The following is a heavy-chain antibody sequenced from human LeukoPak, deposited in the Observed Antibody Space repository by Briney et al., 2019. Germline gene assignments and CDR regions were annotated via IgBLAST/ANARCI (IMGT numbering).Heavy chain of an antibody. D-gene: IGHD6-13*01. CDR1: GFTFDDYG. V-gene: IGHV3-20*01. Sequence: GGSLRLSCAASGFTFDDYGMSWVRQAPGKGLEWVSGINWNGGSTGYADSVKGRFTISRDNAKNSLYLQMNSLRAEDTALYHCARADSSSWPDYYYYGMDVWGQGTTVTVSS. CDR2: INWNGGST. J-gene: IGHJ6*02. CDR3: ARADSSSWPDYYYYGMDV.